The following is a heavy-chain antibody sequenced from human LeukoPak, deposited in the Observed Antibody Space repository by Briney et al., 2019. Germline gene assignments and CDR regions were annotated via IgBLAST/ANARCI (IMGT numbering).Heavy chain of an antibody. CDR1: GFTFSSYG. CDR3: AKDSPGGSGWTFDY. J-gene: IGHJ4*02. D-gene: IGHD6-19*01. Sequence: PGRSLRLSCAASGFTFSSYGMHWVRQAPGKGLEGVAVISYDGSNKYYADSVKGRFTISRDNSKNTLYLQMNSLRAEDTAVYYCAKDSPGGSGWTFDYWGQGTLVTVSS. V-gene: IGHV3-30*18. CDR2: ISYDGSNK.